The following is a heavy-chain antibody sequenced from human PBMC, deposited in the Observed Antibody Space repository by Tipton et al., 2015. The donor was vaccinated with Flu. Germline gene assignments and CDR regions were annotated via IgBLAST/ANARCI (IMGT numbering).Heavy chain of an antibody. D-gene: IGHD4/OR15-4a*01. Sequence: QLVQSGAEVKKPGASVKVSCKASGYTFTSYGISWVRQAPGQGLEGLGGIIPIFGTANYAQKFQGRVTITADKSTSTAYMELSSLRSEDTAVYYCARVVPHRVFFDYWGQGTLVTVSS. V-gene: IGHV1-69*06. CDR3: ARVVPHRVFFDY. J-gene: IGHJ4*02. CDR1: GYTFTSYG. CDR2: IIPIFGTA.